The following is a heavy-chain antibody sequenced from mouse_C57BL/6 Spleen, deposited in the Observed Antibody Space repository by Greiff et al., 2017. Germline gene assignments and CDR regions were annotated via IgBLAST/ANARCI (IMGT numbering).Heavy chain of an antibody. CDR1: GYTFTDYN. CDR2: INPNNGGT. Sequence: VQLQQSGPELVKPGASVKISCKASGYTFTDYNMDWVKQSHGKSLEWIGDINPNNGGTTYNQKYKGKATLTVDKSSSTAYMELRSLTSEDTAVYYCARGGYYYGSSFYFDYWGQGTTLTVSS. V-gene: IGHV1-18*01. CDR3: ARGGYYYGSSFYFDY. D-gene: IGHD1-1*01. J-gene: IGHJ2*01.